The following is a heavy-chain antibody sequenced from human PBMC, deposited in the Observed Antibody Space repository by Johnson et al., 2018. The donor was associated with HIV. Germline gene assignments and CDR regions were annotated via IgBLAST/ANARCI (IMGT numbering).Heavy chain of an antibody. CDR3: ARDDILGAFDI. CDR2: INWNGGST. J-gene: IGHJ3*02. V-gene: IGHV3-20*04. CDR1: GFMFDEYG. Sequence: VQLVESGGRLIRPGGSLRLSCAASGFMFDEYGMNWVRQAPGKGLEWVSGINWNGGSTGYAYSVKGRFTISRDNAKNSLYLQMNSLRAEDTALYYCARDDILGAFDIWGQGTMVTVSS. D-gene: IGHD2-15*01.